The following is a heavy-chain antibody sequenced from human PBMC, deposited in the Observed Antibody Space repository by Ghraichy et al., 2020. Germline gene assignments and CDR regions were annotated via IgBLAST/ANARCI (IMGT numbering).Heavy chain of an antibody. CDR2: ISAYNGNT. V-gene: IGHV1-18*01. D-gene: IGHD4-17*01. J-gene: IGHJ4*02. CDR3: ARDRGDYGEFDY. CDR1: GYTFTSYG. Sequence: ASVKVSCKASGYTFTSYGITWVRQAPGQGLEWMGWISAYNGNTNYALKLQGRVTMTTDTSTSSAYMELRSLRSDDTAVYYCARDRGDYGEFDYWGQGTLVIFS.